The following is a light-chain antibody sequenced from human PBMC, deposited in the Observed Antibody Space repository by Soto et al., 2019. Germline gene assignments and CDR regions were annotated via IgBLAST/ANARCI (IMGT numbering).Light chain of an antibody. J-gene: IGKJ2*01. V-gene: IGKV3-15*01. CDR3: QQYNNWPYT. Sequence: EIVMTQSPATLSVSPGERATLSCRASQSVSSNLAWYQQKPGQAPRRLIYGASTRATGITARFSGSGSWTEFNLTISSLQSEDFAVYYCQQYNNWPYTFGQGTKLEIK. CDR2: GAS. CDR1: QSVSSN.